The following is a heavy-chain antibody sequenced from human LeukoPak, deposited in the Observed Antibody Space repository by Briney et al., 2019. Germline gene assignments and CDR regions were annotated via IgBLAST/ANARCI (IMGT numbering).Heavy chain of an antibody. V-gene: IGHV3-15*01. D-gene: IGHD3-22*01. Sequence: VGSLRLSCAASGFTFSNAWMSWVRQAPGKGLEWVGRTKSKSDGGTTDYAAPVKGRFTISRDDSKNTLYLQMNSLKTEDTAVYYCIYYYGGYWGQGTLVTVSS. J-gene: IGHJ4*02. CDR3: IYYYGGY. CDR2: TKSKSDGGTT. CDR1: GFTFSNAW.